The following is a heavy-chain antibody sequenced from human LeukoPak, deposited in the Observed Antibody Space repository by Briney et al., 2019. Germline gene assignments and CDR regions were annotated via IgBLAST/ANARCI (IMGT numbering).Heavy chain of an antibody. D-gene: IGHD2-8*02. CDR2: IIGSGRDT. V-gene: IGHV3-23*01. CDR3: AKGTLGSCSGAKCYEFDN. Sequence: PGWSLRLSCTASGFTFSTYAMNWVRQAPGKRLEGVSSIIGSGRDTYYADSVRGRITISRDNSRNTLYLQMNSLRADDSALYFCAKGTLGSCSGAKCYEFDNWGQGTLVTVSS. CDR1: GFTFSTYA. J-gene: IGHJ4*02.